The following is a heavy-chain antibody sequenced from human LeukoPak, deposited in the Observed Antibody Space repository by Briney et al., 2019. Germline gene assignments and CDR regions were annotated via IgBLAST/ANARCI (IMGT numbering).Heavy chain of an antibody. J-gene: IGHJ4*02. Sequence: GGSLRLSCAASGFTFDDYAMHWVRQAPGKGLEWVSLISGDGGSTYYADSVKGRFTISRDNSKNSLYLQVNSLRTEDTALYYCAKVGRASGWYVFDYWGQGTLVTVSS. CDR2: ISGDGGST. CDR1: GFTFDDYA. CDR3: AKVGRASGWYVFDY. V-gene: IGHV3-43*02. D-gene: IGHD6-19*01.